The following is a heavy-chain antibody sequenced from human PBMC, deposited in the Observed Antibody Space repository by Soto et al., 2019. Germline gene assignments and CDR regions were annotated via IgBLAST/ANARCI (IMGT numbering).Heavy chain of an antibody. CDR3: ARGQEGVVATH. J-gene: IGHJ4*02. CDR1: GGSLSGFY. Sequence: QVQLQQWGAGLLKPSETLSLNCAVNGGSLSGFYWSWIRQPPGKGLEWIGEIKDGGYTNYSPSLKXRXTXSXNRSNNQFSLRLNSVTAADTGVYYCARGQEGVVATHWDQGALVTVSS. CDR2: IKDGGYT. V-gene: IGHV4-34*01. D-gene: IGHD5-12*01.